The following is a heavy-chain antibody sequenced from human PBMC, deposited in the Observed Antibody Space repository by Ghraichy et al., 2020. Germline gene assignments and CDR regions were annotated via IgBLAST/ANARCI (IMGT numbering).Heavy chain of an antibody. Sequence: AGSLRLSCTASGFTVSTNYMTWVRQAPGKGLEWVSTIYSGGVTNYADSVKGRFTISRDNSKNTVFLQVSSLRGEDTAVYYCSRPEGRSDGMDVWGQGTTVTVS. CDR1: GFTVSTNY. CDR3: SRPEGRSDGMDV. J-gene: IGHJ6*02. D-gene: IGHD3-3*01. V-gene: IGHV3-53*01. CDR2: IYSGGVT.